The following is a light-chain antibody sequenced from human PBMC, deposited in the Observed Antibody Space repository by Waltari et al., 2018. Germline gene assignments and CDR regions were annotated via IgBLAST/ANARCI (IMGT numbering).Light chain of an antibody. CDR3: SAYISSSTLEL. J-gene: IGLJ2*01. CDR2: DVN. CDR1: SSDVGGYNY. Sequence: QSALTQPASVSGSPGQSITISCTGTSSDVGGYNYVSWYQQHPGKAPKLMIFDVNNRPSGVSNRFSGSKSGNTASLTISGLQAEDQAEYYCSAYISSSTLELFGGGTRLTVL. V-gene: IGLV2-14*03.